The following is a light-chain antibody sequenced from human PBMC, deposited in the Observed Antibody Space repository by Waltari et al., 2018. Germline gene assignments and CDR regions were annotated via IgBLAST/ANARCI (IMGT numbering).Light chain of an antibody. CDR1: SRDVGSYNL. J-gene: IGLJ2*01. CDR3: SSFTGGPHVV. Sequence: QSALTQPASVSWSPGQSITIPCTGTSRDVGSYNLVSWYQQHPGRSPKLMIYKVSERQSAVSHLYSGSKSGNTASQTFTGLQAEADVDHNSSSFTGGPHVVFGGGHKL. V-gene: IGLV2-23*02. CDR2: KVS.